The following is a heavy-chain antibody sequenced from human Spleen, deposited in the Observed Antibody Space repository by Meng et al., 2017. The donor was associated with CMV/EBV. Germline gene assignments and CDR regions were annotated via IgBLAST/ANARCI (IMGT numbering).Heavy chain of an antibody. CDR1: GFTFSSYA. CDR2: IYSGGSST. CDR3: ARDLKMVRGLSYYYYGMDV. J-gene: IGHJ6*02. V-gene: IGHV3-23*03. Sequence: GESLKISCAASGFTFSSYAMSWVRQAPGKGLEWVSVIYSGGSSTYYADSVKGRFTISRDNAKNSLYLQMNSLRDEDTAVYYCARDLKMVRGLSYYYYGMDVWGQGTTVTVSS. D-gene: IGHD3-10*01.